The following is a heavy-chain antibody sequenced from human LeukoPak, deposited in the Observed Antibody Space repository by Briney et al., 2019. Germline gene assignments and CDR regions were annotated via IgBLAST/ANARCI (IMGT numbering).Heavy chain of an antibody. CDR2: IRYDGSNK. CDR1: GFTFSSYG. Sequence: GGSLRLSCAASGFTFSSYGMHWVRQAPGKGLEWVAFIRYDGSNKYYADSVKGRFTISRDNAKNTLYLQMNSLRAEDTAVYYCTHLGWFDPWGQGTLVTVSS. CDR3: THLGWFDP. J-gene: IGHJ5*02. V-gene: IGHV3-30*02.